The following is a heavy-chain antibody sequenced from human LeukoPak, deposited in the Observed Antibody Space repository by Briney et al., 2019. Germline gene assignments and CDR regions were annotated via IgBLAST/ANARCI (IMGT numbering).Heavy chain of an antibody. V-gene: IGHV3-48*03. CDR1: GFDFSAYE. CDR2: FAGSDTTK. CDR3: TTLGYHLDS. Sequence: GGALRLSCAASGFDFSAYETNWVRQAPGKGREWVAYFAGSDTTKYYADSVRGRFTISRDNAKNSLYLQMNSLRAEDTALYYCTTLGYHLDSWGQGTLVTVSS. D-gene: IGHD3-22*01. J-gene: IGHJ4*02.